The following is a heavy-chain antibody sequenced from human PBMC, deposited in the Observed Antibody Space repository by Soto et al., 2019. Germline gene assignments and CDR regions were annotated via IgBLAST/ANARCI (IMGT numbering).Heavy chain of an antibody. V-gene: IGHV4-30-4*01. D-gene: IGHD3-3*01. CDR3: ARGFLEWSKYQGWFDP. CDR2: IYYSGST. J-gene: IGHJ5*02. Sequence: PSETLSLTCTVSGGSISSGDYYWSWIRQPPGKGLEWIGYIYYSGSTYYNPSFKSRVTISVDTSKNQFSLKLSSVTAADTAVYYCARGFLEWSKYQGWFDPWGQGTLVTVSS. CDR1: GGSISSGDYY.